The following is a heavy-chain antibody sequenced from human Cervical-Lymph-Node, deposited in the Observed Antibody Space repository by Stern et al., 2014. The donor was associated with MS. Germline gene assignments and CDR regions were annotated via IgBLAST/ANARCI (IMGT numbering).Heavy chain of an antibody. CDR3: ARDGRHTDNYGLDV. CDR1: GGTFNGYA. D-gene: IGHD3-9*01. J-gene: IGHJ6*02. Sequence: VQLVESGAEVKKPGSSVQVSCKASGGTFNGYAINWLRQAPGQGLEWMGGIIPIIGTANYAQKFQGRVTITADGSTRTSSMQMSSLRFDDTAVYYCARDGRHTDNYGLDVWGQGTTVTVSS. V-gene: IGHV1-69*01. CDR2: IIPIIGTA.